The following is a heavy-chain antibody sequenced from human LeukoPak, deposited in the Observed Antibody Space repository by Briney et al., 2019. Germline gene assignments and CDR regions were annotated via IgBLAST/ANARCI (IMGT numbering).Heavy chain of an antibody. CDR1: GGSISSYY. D-gene: IGHD6-13*01. CDR2: IYYSGST. V-gene: IGHV4-59*01. CDR3: ARNSSSWYDFGDYYYYMDV. J-gene: IGHJ6*03. Sequence: SETLSLTCTASGGSISSYYWSWIRQPPGKGLEWIGYIYYSGSTNYNPSLKSRVTISVDTSKNQFSLKLSSVTAADTAVYYCARNSSSWYDFGDYYYYMDVWGKGTTVTVSS.